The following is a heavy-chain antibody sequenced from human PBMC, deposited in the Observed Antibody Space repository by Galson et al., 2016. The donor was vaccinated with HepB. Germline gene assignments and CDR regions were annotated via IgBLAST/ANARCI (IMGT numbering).Heavy chain of an antibody. Sequence: SLRLSCAASGFTFSSYAMTWVRQPPGKGLEWVSGISASGGRTYYTDSVKGQFTISRDNSKNTLYLQMNSLRAEDTAEHYCAKHYDFWSDHNPFDYWGQGTLVTVSS. CDR2: ISASGGRT. J-gene: IGHJ4*02. CDR1: GFTFSSYA. V-gene: IGHV3-23*01. CDR3: AKHYDFWSDHNPFDY. D-gene: IGHD3-3*01.